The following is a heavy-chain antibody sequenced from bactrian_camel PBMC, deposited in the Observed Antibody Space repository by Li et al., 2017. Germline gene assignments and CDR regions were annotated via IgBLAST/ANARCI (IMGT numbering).Heavy chain of an antibody. CDR3: ASDSACLPAAIATIDSVCDYNY. D-gene: IGHD4*01. J-gene: IGHJ4*01. Sequence: VESGGGSVQPGGSLKLSCVASERGLNRNCMGWLRQAPGKEREGVALLGADGTTTKYADSVKGRFTISNDNAKNILYLQMDSLKPEDSAMYYCASDSACLPAAIATIDSVCDYNYSGQGTQVTVS. CDR2: LGADGTTT. CDR1: ERGLNRNC. V-gene: IGHV3S28*01.